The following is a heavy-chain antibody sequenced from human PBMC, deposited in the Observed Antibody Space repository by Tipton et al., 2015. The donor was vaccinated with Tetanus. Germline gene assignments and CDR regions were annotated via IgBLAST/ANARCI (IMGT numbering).Heavy chain of an antibody. J-gene: IGHJ5*02. Sequence: TLSLTCTVSGGSINSGTFYWDWIRQTPGKGLEWIGYIYYSGSTYYNPSLKSRVSMSVDTSKNQFFLNLTSVTAADTAVYYCARDQGGGRVVRLNWFDPWGPGALVTVSS. CDR3: ARDQGGGRVVRLNWFDP. V-gene: IGHV4-31*03. CDR1: GGSINSGTFY. D-gene: IGHD6-6*01. CDR2: IYYSGST.